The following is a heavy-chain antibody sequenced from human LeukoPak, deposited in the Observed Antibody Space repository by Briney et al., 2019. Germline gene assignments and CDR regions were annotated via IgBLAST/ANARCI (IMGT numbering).Heavy chain of an antibody. D-gene: IGHD1-1*01. Sequence: SETLSLTCTVSGGPISCYYWSWIRQPAGKGLEWIGRIYISGSTNYNPSLQSRVTISVDTSKNQFSLKLSSVTAADTAVYYCARDRGTWNDDGFDYWGQGTLVTVSS. CDR3: ARDRGTWNDDGFDY. V-gene: IGHV4-4*07. CDR2: IYISGST. CDR1: GGPISCYY. J-gene: IGHJ4*02.